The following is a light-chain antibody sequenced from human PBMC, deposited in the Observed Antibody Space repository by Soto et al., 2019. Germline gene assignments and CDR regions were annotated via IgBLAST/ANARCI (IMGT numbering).Light chain of an antibody. CDR1: QGINTF. CDR2: TAS. CDR3: QQFDSYPLT. Sequence: IQLTQSPSSLSASVGDRVTITCRASQGINTFLAWYQQKPGKAPKLLIYTASTLQSGVPSRFRGSGSGTDFTLTISSLQSEDFATYYCQQFDSYPLTFGGGTRVEIK. V-gene: IGKV1-9*01. J-gene: IGKJ4*01.